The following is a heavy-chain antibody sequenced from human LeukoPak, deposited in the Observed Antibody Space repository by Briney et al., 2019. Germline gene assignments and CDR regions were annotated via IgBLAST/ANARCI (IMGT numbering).Heavy chain of an antibody. J-gene: IGHJ5*02. D-gene: IGHD6-13*01. V-gene: IGHV1-2*02. CDR1: GYTFTGYY. CDR2: INPNSGGT. Sequence: RASVKVSCKASGYTFTGYYMHWVRQAPGQGLEWMGWINPNSGGTNYAQKFQGRVTMTRDTSISTAYMELSSLRSEDTAVYYCASYRYSSSWYVFDPWGQGTLVTVSS. CDR3: ASYRYSSSWYVFDP.